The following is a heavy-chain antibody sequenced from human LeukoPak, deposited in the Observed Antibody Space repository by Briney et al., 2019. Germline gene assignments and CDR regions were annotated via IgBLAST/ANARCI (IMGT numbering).Heavy chain of an antibody. CDR3: ARVRYYYYYMDV. CDR2: INHSGST. Sequence: SETLSLTCAVYGGSFSGYYWSWIRQPPGEGLEWIGEINHSGSTNYNPSLKSRVTISVDTSKNQFSLKLSSVTAADTAVYYCARVRYYYYYMDVWGKGTTVTVSS. CDR1: GGSFSGYY. J-gene: IGHJ6*03. V-gene: IGHV4-34*01. D-gene: IGHD4-17*01.